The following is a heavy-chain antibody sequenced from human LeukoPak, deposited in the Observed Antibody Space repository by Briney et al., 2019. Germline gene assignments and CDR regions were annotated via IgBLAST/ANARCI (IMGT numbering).Heavy chain of an antibody. J-gene: IGHJ4*02. CDR2: IRYDGSNK. CDR3: AKEYRPLPDY. CDR1: GFTFSIYG. V-gene: IGHV3-30*02. D-gene: IGHD2-15*01. Sequence: GGSLRLSCAASGFTFSIYGMHWVRQAPGKGLEWVAFIRYDGSNKYYADSVKGRFTISRDNSKNTLYLQMNSLRAEDTAVYYCAKEYRPLPDYWGQGTLVTVSS.